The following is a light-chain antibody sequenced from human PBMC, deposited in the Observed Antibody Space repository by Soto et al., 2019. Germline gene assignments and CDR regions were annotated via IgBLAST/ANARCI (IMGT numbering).Light chain of an antibody. V-gene: IGKV3-15*01. J-gene: IGKJ2*01. CDR3: RQYINWPRYT. CDR1: HSVSGS. Sequence: EIELTQSPGTLSVSPGERATLSCRATHSVSGSLAWYQQKPGRPPRLLIHSASTRATGIPARFSGSGSGTDFTLTISSLQSEDFAVYYCRQYINWPRYTFGQGTRLEIK. CDR2: SAS.